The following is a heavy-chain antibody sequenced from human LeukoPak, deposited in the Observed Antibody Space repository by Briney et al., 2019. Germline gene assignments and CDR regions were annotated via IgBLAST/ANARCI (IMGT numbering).Heavy chain of an antibody. Sequence: GGSLRLSCATSGFSFSSYAMSWVRQAPGKGLEWVSAISGSGGRIYYADSVKGRITISRDNSKNTLYLQMNSLRAEDTAVYYCASADSYGFYWGQGTLVTVSS. CDR1: GFSFSSYA. J-gene: IGHJ4*02. CDR2: ISGSGGRI. CDR3: ASADSYGFY. D-gene: IGHD5-18*01. V-gene: IGHV3-23*01.